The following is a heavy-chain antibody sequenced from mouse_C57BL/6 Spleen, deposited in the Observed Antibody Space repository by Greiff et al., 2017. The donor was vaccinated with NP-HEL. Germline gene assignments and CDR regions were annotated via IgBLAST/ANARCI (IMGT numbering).Heavy chain of an antibody. J-gene: IGHJ2*01. CDR3: ARRTGYYFDY. Sequence: DVQLVESGGGLVKPGGSLKLSCAASGFTFSDYGMHWVRQAPEKGLEWVAYISSGSSTIYYADTVKGRFTISRDNAKNTLFLQMTSLRSEDTAMYYCARRTGYYFDYWGQGTTLTVSS. CDR2: ISSGSSTI. CDR1: GFTFSDYG. D-gene: IGHD4-1*01. V-gene: IGHV5-17*01.